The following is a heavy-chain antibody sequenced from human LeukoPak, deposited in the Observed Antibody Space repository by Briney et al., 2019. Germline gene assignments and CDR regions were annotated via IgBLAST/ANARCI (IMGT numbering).Heavy chain of an antibody. D-gene: IGHD2/OR15-2a*01. Sequence: ASVKVSCKASGYTFANYYMHWVRQAPGQGLEWMGISSPSGGSATYAQKFQGRVTMTRDTSTSTVYMELSSLRSEDTAVYYCARNRNIRGPREAFDYWGQGTLVTVSS. J-gene: IGHJ4*02. V-gene: IGHV1-46*01. CDR2: SSPSGGSA. CDR3: ARNRNIRGPREAFDY. CDR1: GYTFANYY.